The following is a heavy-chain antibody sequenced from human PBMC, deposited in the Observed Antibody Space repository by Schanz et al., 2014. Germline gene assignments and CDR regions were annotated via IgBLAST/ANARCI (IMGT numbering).Heavy chain of an antibody. CDR1: GYTFTNYG. J-gene: IGHJ6*03. CDR3: ARTTVAKGNTCLSDYHYYHYMDV. D-gene: IGHD2-2*01. Sequence: QVQLVQSGAEVKKPGASVGVSCKASGYTFTNYGVTWVRQAPGQGLEWMGWISANNGNTNYAQKFQGRVTMTTDTSASTAYMELRSLRSDDTVVYYCARTTVAKGNTCLSDYHYYHYMDVWGNGTTVTVSS. V-gene: IGHV1-18*01. CDR2: ISANNGNT.